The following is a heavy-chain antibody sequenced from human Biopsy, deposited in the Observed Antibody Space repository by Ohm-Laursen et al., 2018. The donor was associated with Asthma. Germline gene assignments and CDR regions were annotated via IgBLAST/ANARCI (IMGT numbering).Heavy chain of an antibody. V-gene: IGHV3-30*01. D-gene: IGHD1-1*01. Sequence: SLRLPCAASGFSFSNFAINWVRQAPGKGLEWVGVTSKDASTQDYADSVKGRFTMARDNSKNTLDLQMNSLREEDTAVYYCVRDGTDDAFDIWGQGTVVSVSS. CDR3: VRDGTDDAFDI. J-gene: IGHJ3*02. CDR2: TSKDASTQ. CDR1: GFSFSNFA.